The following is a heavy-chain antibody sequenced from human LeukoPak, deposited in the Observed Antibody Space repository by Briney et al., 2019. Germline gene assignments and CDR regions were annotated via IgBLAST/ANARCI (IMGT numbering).Heavy chain of an antibody. CDR2: INPNSGGT. Sequence: AASVKVSCKASGYTFTGYYMHWVRQAPGQGLEWMGWINPNSGGTNYAQKFQGRVTMTRDTSISTAYMELSRLRSDDTAVYYCARDLYYDFWSGYSYWGQGTLVTVSS. CDR1: GYTFTGYY. J-gene: IGHJ4*02. CDR3: ARDLYYDFWSGYSY. D-gene: IGHD3-3*01. V-gene: IGHV1-2*02.